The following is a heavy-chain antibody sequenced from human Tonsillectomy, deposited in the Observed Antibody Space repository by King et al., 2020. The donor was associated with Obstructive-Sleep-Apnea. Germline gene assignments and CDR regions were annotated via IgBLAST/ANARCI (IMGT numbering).Heavy chain of an antibody. CDR2: MNPNSGNT. J-gene: IGHJ6*02. CDR1: GYTFTSYD. CDR3: ARVGSMIRRVNRQKNYAMDV. Sequence: EQLVQSGAEVKKPGASVKVSCKASGYTFTSYDINWVRQATGQGLEWMGWMNPNSGNTGYAQKFQGRVTMTRNTSISTAYMELSSLKSEDTAVYYCARVGSMIRRVNRQKNYAMDVWGQGTTVTVSS. V-gene: IGHV1-8*01. D-gene: IGHD3-10*01.